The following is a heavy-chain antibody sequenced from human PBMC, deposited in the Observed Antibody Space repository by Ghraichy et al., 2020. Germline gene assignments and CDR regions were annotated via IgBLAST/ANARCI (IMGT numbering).Heavy chain of an antibody. D-gene: IGHD6-13*01. J-gene: IGHJ6*02. Sequence: GSLRLSCAVEGGSFSGYYWSWIRQPPGKGLEWIGEINHSGSTNYNPSLKSRVTISVDTSKNQFSLKLSSVTAADTAVYYCARCVTPKRYSSSWYGYYYYYGMDVWGQGTTVTVSS. V-gene: IGHV4-34*01. CDR2: INHSGST. CDR3: ARCVTPKRYSSSWYGYYYYYGMDV. CDR1: GGSFSGYY.